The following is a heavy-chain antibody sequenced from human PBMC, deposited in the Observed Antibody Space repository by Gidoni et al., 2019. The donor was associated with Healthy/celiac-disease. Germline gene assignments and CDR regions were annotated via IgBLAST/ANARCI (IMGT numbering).Heavy chain of an antibody. CDR1: GDPISSGSYY. CDR3: AREGCGGDCYNLIDYYYMDV. Sequence: QVQLQESGPGLVKPSQTLSLTRPASGDPISSGSYYSSWIRQPAGKGLEWIGRIYTSGSTNYNPSLKSRVTMSVDTSKNQFSLKLSSVTAADTAVYYCAREGCGGDCYNLIDYYYMDVWGKGTTVTVSS. J-gene: IGHJ6*03. V-gene: IGHV4-61*02. CDR2: IYTSGST. D-gene: IGHD2-21*01.